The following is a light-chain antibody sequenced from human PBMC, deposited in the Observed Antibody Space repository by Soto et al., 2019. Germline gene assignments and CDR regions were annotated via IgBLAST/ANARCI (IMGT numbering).Light chain of an antibody. CDR3: QQRSNWPPWT. CDR1: QSVSSSY. V-gene: IGKV3D-20*02. CDR2: GAS. J-gene: IGKJ1*01. Sequence: PGERVTLSCSASQSVSSSYLTWXQXXPGXXXXLXXXGASTRATGIAARFSGSGSGTDFTLTISSLEPEDFAVYYCQQRSNWPPWTFGQGTKVDIK.